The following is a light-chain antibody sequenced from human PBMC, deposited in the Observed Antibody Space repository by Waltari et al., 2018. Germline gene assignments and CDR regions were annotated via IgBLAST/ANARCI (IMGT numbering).Light chain of an antibody. CDR2: DAS. Sequence: DIQMTQSPSHVSASVRDRVTLTWQASQGISSRLPWYQQKPGEAPKLLIYDASSLHSGVPSRFSGSGSGTEFTLTISSLQPEDFATYYCQQVDSFPRTFGQGTKVEVK. CDR3: QQVDSFPRT. J-gene: IGKJ1*01. V-gene: IGKV1-12*01. CDR1: QGISSR.